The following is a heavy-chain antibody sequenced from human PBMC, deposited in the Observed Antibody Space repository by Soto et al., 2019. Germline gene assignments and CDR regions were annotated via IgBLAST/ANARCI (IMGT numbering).Heavy chain of an antibody. CDR1: GGSFSGYY. CDR2: INHSGST. D-gene: IGHD2-15*01. J-gene: IGHJ4*02. Sequence: SETLSLTCAVYGGSFSGYYWSWIRQPPGKGLEWIGEINHSGSTNYNPSLKSRVTISVDTSKNQFSLKLSSVTAADTAVYYCASLPARSTYYFDYWGQGTLVTVSS. V-gene: IGHV4-34*01. CDR3: ASLPARSTYYFDY.